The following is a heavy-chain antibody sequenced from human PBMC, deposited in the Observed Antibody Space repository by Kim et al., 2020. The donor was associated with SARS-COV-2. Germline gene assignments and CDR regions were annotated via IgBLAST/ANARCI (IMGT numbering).Heavy chain of an antibody. J-gene: IGHJ4*02. Sequence: KCQGGATITADESTSTAYMELSSLRSEDTAVYYCARDRGIAAAGTLYFDYWGQGTLVTVSS. D-gene: IGHD6-13*01. V-gene: IGHV1-69*01. CDR3: ARDRGIAAAGTLYFDY.